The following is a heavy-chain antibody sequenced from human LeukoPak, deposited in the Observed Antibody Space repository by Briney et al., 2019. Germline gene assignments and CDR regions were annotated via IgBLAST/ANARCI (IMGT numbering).Heavy chain of an antibody. D-gene: IGHD6-19*01. Sequence: SVKVSCKASGGTFSSYAIIWVRQTPGQGLEWMGGIIPIFGTANYAQKFQGRVTITADESTSTAYMELSSLRSEDTAVYYCARLWSPGMAVAGTGVYWGQGTMVTVSS. CDR3: ARLWSPGMAVAGTGVY. J-gene: IGHJ4*02. CDR2: IIPIFGTA. V-gene: IGHV1-69*13. CDR1: GGTFSSYA.